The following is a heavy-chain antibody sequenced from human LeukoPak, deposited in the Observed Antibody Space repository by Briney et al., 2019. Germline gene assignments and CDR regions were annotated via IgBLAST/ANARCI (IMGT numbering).Heavy chain of an antibody. V-gene: IGHV4-39*06. CDR3: ARDAGASGYDYAFDI. CDR1: GGSISSSIYY. J-gene: IGHJ3*02. CDR2: IYYSGST. Sequence: SETLSLTCTVSGGSISSSIYYWGWIRQPPGKGLEWIGSIYYSGSTYYNPSLKSRVTISVDTSKNQFPLKLSSVTAADTAVYYCARDAGASGYDYAFDIWGQGTMVTVSS. D-gene: IGHD5-12*01.